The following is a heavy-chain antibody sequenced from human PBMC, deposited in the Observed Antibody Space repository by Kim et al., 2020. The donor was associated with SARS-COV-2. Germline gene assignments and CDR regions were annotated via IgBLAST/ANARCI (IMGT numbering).Heavy chain of an antibody. Sequence: KFPDRVTITRDTAASTAYMELSSLRSEDTAVYYCARGAWFGESLVGSWFDPWGQGTLVTVSS. CDR3: ARGAWFGESLVGSWFDP. D-gene: IGHD3-10*01. V-gene: IGHV1-3*01. J-gene: IGHJ5*02.